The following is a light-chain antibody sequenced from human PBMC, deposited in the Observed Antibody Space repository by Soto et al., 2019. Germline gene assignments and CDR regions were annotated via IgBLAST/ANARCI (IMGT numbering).Light chain of an antibody. J-gene: IGLJ2*01. Sequence: QSAPTQPPSASGSPGQSATISCTGTSSDVGGYNYVSWYQQYPGKAPKLMIYEVSKRPSGVPERVAGSKSGNTASLPVSGLQAEDEADYYCSSYAGSSTWVFGGGTKLTVL. V-gene: IGLV2-8*01. CDR3: SSYAGSSTWV. CDR2: EVS. CDR1: SSDVGGYNY.